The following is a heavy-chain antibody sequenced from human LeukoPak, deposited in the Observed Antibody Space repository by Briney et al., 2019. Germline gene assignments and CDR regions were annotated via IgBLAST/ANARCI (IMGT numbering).Heavy chain of an antibody. D-gene: IGHD4-17*01. CDR1: GFTFSSYS. V-gene: IGHV3-21*01. J-gene: IGHJ6*02. CDR2: ISSSSSYI. Sequence: AGGSLRLSCAASGFTFSSYSMNWVRQAPGEGLEWVSSISSSSSYIYYADSVKGRFTISRDNSKNTLYLQMNSLRAEDTAVYYCARDLAVTTDYYYYGMDVWGQGTTVTVSS. CDR3: ARDLAVTTDYYYYGMDV.